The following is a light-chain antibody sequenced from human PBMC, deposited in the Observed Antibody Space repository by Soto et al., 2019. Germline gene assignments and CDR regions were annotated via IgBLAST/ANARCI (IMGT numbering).Light chain of an antibody. Sequence: QPVLTQPRPVSGAPWRRVTISCTGSSSNLGAGYDVHWYQQRPGTAPKLLIFGHIYRPSGVPDRFSGSQSGPSASLAITGLQPDDEGDYFGQTYDSTLSARYVFGTGTKVTVL. CDR3: QTYDSTLSARYV. CDR1: SSNLGAGYD. CDR2: GHI. V-gene: IGLV1-40*01. J-gene: IGLJ1*01.